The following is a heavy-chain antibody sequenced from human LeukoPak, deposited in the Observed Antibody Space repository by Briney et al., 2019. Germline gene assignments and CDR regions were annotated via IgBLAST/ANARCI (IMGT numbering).Heavy chain of an antibody. J-gene: IGHJ4*02. CDR3: AKDLAGTFWSGYYSEFDY. CDR1: GFTFRSFW. CDR2: IKQNGAEE. V-gene: IGHV3-7*03. Sequence: PGGSLRLSCAASGFTFRSFWMSWVRQAPGKRLEWVANIKQNGAEEYYMDSVKGRFAIPRDNAKNSVYLQMNSLRVEDTAVYYCAKDLAGTFWSGYYSEFDYWGQGTLVTVSS. D-gene: IGHD3-3*01.